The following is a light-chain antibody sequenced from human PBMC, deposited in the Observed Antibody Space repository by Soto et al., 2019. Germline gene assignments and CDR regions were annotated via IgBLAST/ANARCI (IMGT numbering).Light chain of an antibody. V-gene: IGLV4-69*01. Sequence: QLVLTQSPSASASLGASVKLTCTLSSGHNSYAIAWHQQRPEKGPRYLMKLSSDVSHTKGDEIPDRFSGSSSGAERYLTISSLQSEDEADYYCQTWATGIVLFGGGTKLTVL. J-gene: IGLJ3*02. CDR3: QTWATGIVL. CDR2: LSSDVSH. CDR1: SGHNSYA.